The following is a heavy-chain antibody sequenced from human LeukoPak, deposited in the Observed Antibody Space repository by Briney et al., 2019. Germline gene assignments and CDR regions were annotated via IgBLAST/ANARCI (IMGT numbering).Heavy chain of an antibody. J-gene: IGHJ2*01. CDR1: GFTFSSYW. CDR2: IKQDGSGK. V-gene: IGHV3-7*01. Sequence: GGSLRLSCAASGFTFSSYWMSWVRQAPGKGLEWVANIKQDGSGKYYVDSVKGRFTISRDNAKNSLYLQMNSLRAEDTAVYYCARVGCSSTSCYAAYWYFDLWGRGTLVTVSS. D-gene: IGHD2-2*01. CDR3: ARVGCSSTSCYAAYWYFDL.